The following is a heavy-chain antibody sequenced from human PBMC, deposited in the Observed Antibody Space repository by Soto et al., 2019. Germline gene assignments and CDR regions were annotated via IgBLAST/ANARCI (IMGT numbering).Heavy chain of an antibody. CDR2: INRDGSEK. V-gene: IGHV3-7*01. J-gene: IGHJ4*01. CDR3: WRAEDY. CDR1: GFTFTTYW. Sequence: GGSLRLSCAASGFTFTTYWMSWVRQAPGKGLEWVANINRDGSEKYYVDSVKGRFTISRDNAKNSLYLQMNTLRAEDTAVYFCWRAEDYWGHGTLVTVSS.